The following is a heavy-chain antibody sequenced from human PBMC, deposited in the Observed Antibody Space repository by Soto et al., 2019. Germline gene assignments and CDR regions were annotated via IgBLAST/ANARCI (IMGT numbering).Heavy chain of an antibody. CDR1: GFTFSSYW. J-gene: IGHJ6*02. Sequence: GGSLRLSCAASGFTFSSYWMHWVRQAPGKXLVWVSRINSDGSSTSYADSVKGRFTISRDNAKNTLYLQMNSLRAEDTAVYYCARPTPWYYDFWSGYNYYYYGMDVWGQGTTVTVSS. CDR3: ARPTPWYYDFWSGYNYYYYGMDV. D-gene: IGHD3-3*01. CDR2: INSDGSST. V-gene: IGHV3-74*01.